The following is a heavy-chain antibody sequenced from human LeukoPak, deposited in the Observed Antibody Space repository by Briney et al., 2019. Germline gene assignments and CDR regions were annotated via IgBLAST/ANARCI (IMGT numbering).Heavy chain of an antibody. CDR3: ARHEYERWPPSDY. V-gene: IGHV5-51*01. Sequence: GESLKISCKGSGYSFTSYWIGWVRQMPGKGLEWMGIIYPGDSDTRYSPSFQGQVTISADKSVSTAYLQWSSLKASDTAMYYCARHEYERWPPSDYWGQGTLVTVSS. D-gene: IGHD5-24*01. CDR2: IYPGDSDT. J-gene: IGHJ4*02. CDR1: GYSFTSYW.